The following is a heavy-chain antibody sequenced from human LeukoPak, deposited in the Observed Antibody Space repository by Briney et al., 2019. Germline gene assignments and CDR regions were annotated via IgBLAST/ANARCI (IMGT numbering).Heavy chain of an antibody. J-gene: IGHJ4*02. CDR1: GGSISSSSYY. V-gene: IGHV4-39*01. Sequence: PSETLSLTCTVSGGSISSSSYYWGWIRQPPGKGLEWIGSIYYSGSTYYNPSLKSRVTISVDTSKNQFSLKLSSVTAADTAVYYCASLPYYYDSSGYYYFDYWGQGTLVTVSS. CDR3: ASLPYYYDSSGYYYFDY. CDR2: IYYSGST. D-gene: IGHD3-22*01.